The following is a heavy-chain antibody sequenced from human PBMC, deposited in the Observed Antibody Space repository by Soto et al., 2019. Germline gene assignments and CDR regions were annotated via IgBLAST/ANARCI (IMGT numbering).Heavy chain of an antibody. CDR3: ARAGNILHYGAFDI. D-gene: IGHD3-10*01. Sequence: SVKGSCKASGGTFSSYAISWVRQAPGQGLEWMEELIPIFGTANYAQKFQRRVTITADESTSTAYMELSSLRSEDTAVYYWARAGNILHYGAFDISGQGTIVTVS. CDR2: LIPIFGTA. J-gene: IGHJ3*02. CDR1: GGTFSSYA. V-gene: IGHV1-69*13.